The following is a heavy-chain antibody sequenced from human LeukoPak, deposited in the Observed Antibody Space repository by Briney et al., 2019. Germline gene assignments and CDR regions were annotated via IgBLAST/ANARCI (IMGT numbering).Heavy chain of an antibody. CDR2: IYSGGST. D-gene: IGHD4-17*01. J-gene: IGHJ4*02. V-gene: IGHV3-66*01. CDR3: AREAPPPTVTIDY. CDR1: GFIFSDYY. Sequence: GGSLRLSCAPSGFIFSDYYMDWVRQAPGKGLEWVSVIYSGGSTYYADSVKGRFTISRDNSKNTLYLQMNSLRAEDTAVYYCAREAPPPTVTIDYWGQGTLVTVSS.